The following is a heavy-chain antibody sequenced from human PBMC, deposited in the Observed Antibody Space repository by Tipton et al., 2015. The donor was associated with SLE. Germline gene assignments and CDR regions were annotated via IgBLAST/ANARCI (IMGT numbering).Heavy chain of an antibody. V-gene: IGHV4-59*12. CDR2: IYYTGST. D-gene: IGHD3-16*01. CDR1: GGSINNYY. Sequence: TLSLTCTVSGGSINNYYWSWIRQPPGKGLEWIGYIYYTGSTHYNPSLKTRVTISVDTSKNQFSLKLSSVTAADTAVYYCARGGGFDPWGQGTLVTVSS. J-gene: IGHJ5*02. CDR3: ARGGGFDP.